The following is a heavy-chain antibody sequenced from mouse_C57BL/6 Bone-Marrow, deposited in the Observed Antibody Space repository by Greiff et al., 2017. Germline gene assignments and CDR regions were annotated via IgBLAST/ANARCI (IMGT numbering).Heavy chain of an antibody. D-gene: IGHD1-1*01. CDR2: IYPGSGST. CDR1: GYTFTSYW. J-gene: IGHJ1*03. Sequence: QVHVKQPGAELVKPGASVKMSCKASGYTFTSYWITWVKQRPGQGLEWIGDIYPGSGSTNYNEKFKSKATLTVDTSSSTAYMQLSSLTSEDSAVYYYARRDYYSSSYWYFDDWGTGTTVTVSS. CDR3: ARRDYYSSSYWYFDD. V-gene: IGHV1-55*01.